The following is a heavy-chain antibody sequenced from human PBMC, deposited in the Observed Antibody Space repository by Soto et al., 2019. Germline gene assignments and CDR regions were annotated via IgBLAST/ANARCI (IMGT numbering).Heavy chain of an antibody. V-gene: IGHV3-30*18. Sequence: GGSLRLSCAASGFTFSSYGMHWVRQAPGKGLEWVAVISYDGINKYYADSMKGRFTISRDNSKNTLYLQMNSLRAEDTAVYYCAKDLSFSSGWPLDWGQGTLVTVSS. CDR1: GFTFSSYG. CDR3: AKDLSFSSGWPLD. J-gene: IGHJ4*02. CDR2: ISYDGINK. D-gene: IGHD6-19*01.